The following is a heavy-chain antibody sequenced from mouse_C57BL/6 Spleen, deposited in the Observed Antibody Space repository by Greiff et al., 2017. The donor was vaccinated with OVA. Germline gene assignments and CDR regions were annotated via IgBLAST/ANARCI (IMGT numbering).Heavy chain of an antibody. CDR2: ISDGGSYT. J-gene: IGHJ3*01. CDR3: ARDHSSGSAWFAY. V-gene: IGHV5-4*01. Sequence: EVKLMESGGGLVKPGGSLKLSCAASGFTFSSYAMSWVRQTPEKRLEWVATISDGGSYTYYPDNVKGRFTISRDNAKNNLYLQMSHLKSEDTAMYYCARDHSSGSAWFAYWGQGTLVTVSA. CDR1: GFTFSSYA. D-gene: IGHD3-2*02.